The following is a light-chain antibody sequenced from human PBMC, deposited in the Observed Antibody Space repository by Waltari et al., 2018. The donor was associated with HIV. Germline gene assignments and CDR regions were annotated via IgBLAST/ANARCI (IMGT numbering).Light chain of an antibody. CDR1: QSVGSY. CDR3: QQRTNWPPYS. V-gene: IGKV3-11*01. CDR2: DAS. J-gene: IGKJ2*03. Sequence: EIVLKQTPATLSLSPGDRATLSCRASQSVGSYLAWYQQKPGQAPRLLIYDASNRATGIPARFSGSGSGTDFTLTISSLEPEDFAVYYCQQRTNWPPYSFGQGTKLEIK.